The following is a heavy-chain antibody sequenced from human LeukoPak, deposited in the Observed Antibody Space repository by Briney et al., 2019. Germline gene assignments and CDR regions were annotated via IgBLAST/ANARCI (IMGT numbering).Heavy chain of an antibody. Sequence: GGSLRLSCAASGFTFSSYGMHWVCQAPGRGLEWVAVISYDGSNKYYADSVKGRFTISRDNSKNTLYLQMNSLRAEDTAVYYCAKGGSGYFLDLWGQGTLVTVSS. CDR1: GFTFSSYG. CDR3: AKGGSGYFLDL. D-gene: IGHD3-22*01. J-gene: IGHJ5*02. CDR2: ISYDGSNK. V-gene: IGHV3-30*18.